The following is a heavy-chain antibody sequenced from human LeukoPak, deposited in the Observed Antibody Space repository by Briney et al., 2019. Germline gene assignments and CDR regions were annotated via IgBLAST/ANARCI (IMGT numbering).Heavy chain of an antibody. CDR2: MNPNSGNT. CDR1: GYTFTSYD. D-gene: IGHD6-13*01. V-gene: IGHV1-8*01. Sequence: GASVKVSCKASGYTFTSYDINWVRQATGQGLEWMGWMNPNSGNTGYAQKFQGRVTMTEDTSTDTAYMELRSLRSDDTAVYYCARDRKYSSSWYKGYFQHWGQGTLVTVSS. J-gene: IGHJ1*01. CDR3: ARDRKYSSSWYKGYFQH.